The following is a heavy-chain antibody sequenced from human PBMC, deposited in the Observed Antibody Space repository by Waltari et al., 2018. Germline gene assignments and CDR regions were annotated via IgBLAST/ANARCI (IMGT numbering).Heavy chain of an antibody. CDR3: ATRNWKGGRYGGNSGDAFDI. CDR2: IIPIFGTA. V-gene: IGHV1-69*05. Sequence: PGSSVKVSCKASGGTFSSYAISWVRQAPGQGLEWMGGIIPIFGTANYAQKFQGRVTMTRNTSISTAYMELSSLRSEDTAVYYCATRNWKGGRYGGNSGDAFDIWGQGTMVTVSS. J-gene: IGHJ3*02. CDR1: GGTFSSYA. D-gene: IGHD1-1*01.